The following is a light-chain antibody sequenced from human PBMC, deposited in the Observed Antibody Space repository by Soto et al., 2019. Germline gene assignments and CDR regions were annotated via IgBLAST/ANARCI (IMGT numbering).Light chain of an antibody. J-gene: IGKJ1*01. V-gene: IGKV3-15*01. CDR2: GAS. Sequence: EIVLTQSPATLSFAPGERATLSCRASQSVSRHLAWYQHKPGQAPRLLIYGASTRATGIPARFSGSGSGTEFTLTISSLQSEDLAVYYCQQYKNWLTWTFGQGTKVDI. CDR1: QSVSRH. CDR3: QQYKNWLTWT.